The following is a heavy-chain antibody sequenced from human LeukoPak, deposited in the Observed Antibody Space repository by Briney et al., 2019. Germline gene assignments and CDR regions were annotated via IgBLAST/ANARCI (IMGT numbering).Heavy chain of an antibody. Sequence: PGGSLRLSCAASGFTFSKYWMTWVRQAPGMGLEWVAKLDEDGSQKYYVDSVKGRFTISRDNADNSLYLQMNSLRAEDTAVYYCARFGRNDWDLDNWGQGTLVTVSS. J-gene: IGHJ4*02. CDR2: LDEDGSQK. V-gene: IGHV3-7*01. CDR3: ARFGRNDWDLDN. CDR1: GFTFSKYW. D-gene: IGHD3-10*01.